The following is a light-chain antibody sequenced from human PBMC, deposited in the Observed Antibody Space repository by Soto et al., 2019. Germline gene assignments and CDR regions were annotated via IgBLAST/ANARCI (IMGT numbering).Light chain of an antibody. CDR2: DVS. V-gene: IGLV2-11*01. CDR3: CSYAGSPYV. J-gene: IGLJ1*01. Sequence: QSALTQPRSVSGSPGQSVTISCTGTSSDVGGYNYVSWYQQHPGKAPKLMISDVSKRPSGVPDRFSGSKSGNTASLTISGIQAEDEADYYCCSYAGSPYVFGTGTKLTVL. CDR1: SSDVGGYNY.